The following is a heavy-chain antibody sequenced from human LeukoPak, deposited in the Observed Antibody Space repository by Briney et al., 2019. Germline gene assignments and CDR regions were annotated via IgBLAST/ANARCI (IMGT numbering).Heavy chain of an antibody. Sequence: SETLSLTCTVSGGSINSGSYYWSWIRQPAGKGLEWIGRFYTSGSTNYNPSLKSRVTISVDTSKNQFSLKLSSVTAADTAVYYCARTSGWSDAFDIWGQGTMVTVSS. CDR2: FYTSGST. CDR1: GGSINSGSYY. CDR3: ARTSGWSDAFDI. V-gene: IGHV4-61*02. J-gene: IGHJ3*02. D-gene: IGHD6-19*01.